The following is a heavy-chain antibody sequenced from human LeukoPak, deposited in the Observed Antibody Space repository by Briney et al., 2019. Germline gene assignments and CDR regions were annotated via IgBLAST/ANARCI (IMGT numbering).Heavy chain of an antibody. CDR2: ISAYNGDT. CDR3: ARDFSNTSGFKVVVDY. Sequence: GASVKVSCTASGYTFTKYGITWVRQAPGQGLEWMGWISAYNGDTKYAQKLQGRVTMTTDTSTSTAYMELRSLTSDDTAVYYCARDFSNTSGFKVVVDYWGQGTLVTVSS. V-gene: IGHV1-18*01. J-gene: IGHJ4*02. D-gene: IGHD3-22*01. CDR1: GYTFTKYG.